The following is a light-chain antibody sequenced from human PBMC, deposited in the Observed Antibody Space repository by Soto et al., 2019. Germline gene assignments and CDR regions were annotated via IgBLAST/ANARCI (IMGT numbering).Light chain of an antibody. V-gene: IGLV2-14*01. CDR2: QVT. Sequence: QSVLTHPASVSGAPGQSITISCTGTSIDLAIYNYVSWYQQQPGKAPKLMIYQVTNRPSGVSNRFSGSRSGNTASLTISGLQAEDEADYYCSSYTDSSNYVFGTRA. CDR1: SIDLAIYNY. CDR3: SSYTDSSNYV. J-gene: IGLJ1*01.